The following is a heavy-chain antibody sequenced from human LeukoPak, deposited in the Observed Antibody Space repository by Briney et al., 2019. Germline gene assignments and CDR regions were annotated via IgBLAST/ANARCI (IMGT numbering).Heavy chain of an antibody. Sequence: PGGSLRLSCAASGFTFRTYGMHWVRQAPGKGLEWVAFMRYDGSNEYYADSVKGRFTISRDNSKNTLYLQMNSLRAEDTAVYYCARGSYLELIDYWGQGTLVTVSS. V-gene: IGHV3-30*02. CDR3: ARGSYLELIDY. D-gene: IGHD1-7*01. J-gene: IGHJ4*02. CDR2: MRYDGSNE. CDR1: GFTFRTYG.